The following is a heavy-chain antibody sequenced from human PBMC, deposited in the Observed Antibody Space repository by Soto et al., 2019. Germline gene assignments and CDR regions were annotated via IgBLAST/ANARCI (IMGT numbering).Heavy chain of an antibody. J-gene: IGHJ6*02. V-gene: IGHV3-7*01. D-gene: IGHD1-1*01. CDR1: GFTFRSYW. CDR2: INQDGSDK. CDR3: ARVWNDGRIDV. Sequence: GGSLRLSCAGSGFTFRSYWMSWVRQAPGKGLEWVANINQDGSDKFYMDSMKGRFTISRDNAENSLYLQMNSLRAEDTAVYYCARVWNDGRIDVWGQGTTVTVS.